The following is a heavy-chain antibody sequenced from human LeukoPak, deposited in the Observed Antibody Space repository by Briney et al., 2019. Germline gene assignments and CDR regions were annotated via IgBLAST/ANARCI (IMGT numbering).Heavy chain of an antibody. D-gene: IGHD3-22*01. V-gene: IGHV3-23*01. CDR3: AKDRYYDSSGYYYYFDY. CDR2: ISGSGGST. CDR1: GFTFSSYA. J-gene: IGHJ4*02. Sequence: GGSLRLSCAASGFTFSSYAMSWVRQAPGKGLEWVSAISGSGGSTYYADSVKGRFTISRDNSKNTLYLQMNSLRAEDTAVYYCAKDRYYDSSGYYYYFDYWGQGTLVTVSS.